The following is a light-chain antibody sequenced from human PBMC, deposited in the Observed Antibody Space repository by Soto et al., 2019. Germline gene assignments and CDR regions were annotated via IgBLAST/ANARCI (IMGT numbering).Light chain of an antibody. J-gene: IGKJ3*01. CDR3: QQSYSTPFT. CDR2: AAS. Sequence: DIPMTQSPSSLSASVGDRVTITCRASQSVSNYVNWYQQKPGKAPKLLVYAASSLQGGVPSRFSGSGSGTDFTLIISSLQPEDFATYYCQQSYSTPFTFGPGTKVDI. V-gene: IGKV1-39*01. CDR1: QSVSNY.